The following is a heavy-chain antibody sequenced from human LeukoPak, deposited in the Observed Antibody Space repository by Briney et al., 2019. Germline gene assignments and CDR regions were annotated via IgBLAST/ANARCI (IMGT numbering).Heavy chain of an antibody. Sequence: SETLSLTCTVSGGSISSSSYYWGWIRQPPGKGLEWIGSIYYSGITYYNPSLKSRVTISVDTSKNQFSLKLSSVTAADTAVYYCARSSTGSYFDYWGQGTLVTVSS. CDR1: GGSISSSSYY. J-gene: IGHJ4*02. D-gene: IGHD3-3*02. CDR3: ARSSTGSYFDY. V-gene: IGHV4-39*07. CDR2: IYYSGIT.